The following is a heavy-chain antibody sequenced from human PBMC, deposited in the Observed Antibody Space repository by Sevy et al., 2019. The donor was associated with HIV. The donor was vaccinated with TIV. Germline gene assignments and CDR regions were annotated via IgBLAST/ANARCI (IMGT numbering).Heavy chain of an antibody. Sequence: GGSLRLSCVASGFSLNNYWMNWVRQAPGKGLEWVANINQDGSVKYYVDSVRGRFTISRDNARNLVFLQMSSLRVDHSALYYCVRAIAKDGSFWGQGTLVTVSS. CDR2: INQDGSVK. J-gene: IGHJ4*02. CDR3: VRAIAKDGSF. D-gene: IGHD6-13*01. CDR1: GFSLNNYW. V-gene: IGHV3-7*01.